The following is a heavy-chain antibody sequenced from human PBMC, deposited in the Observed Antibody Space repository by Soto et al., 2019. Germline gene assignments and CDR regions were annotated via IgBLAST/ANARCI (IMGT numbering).Heavy chain of an antibody. CDR2: ISHDGINK. D-gene: IGHD2-2*01. V-gene: IGHV3-30-3*01. Sequence: VVSLRLSCAASGGTFSGYAMNWVRQAPGKGLEWVALISHDGINKYYADSVRGRFTISRDSSTNTLYLQMNSLRAADTAVYYCGRCTSTSCHLGSDYWGQGTTVTVSS. CDR1: GGTFSGYA. J-gene: IGHJ4*03. CDR3: GRCTSTSCHLGSDY.